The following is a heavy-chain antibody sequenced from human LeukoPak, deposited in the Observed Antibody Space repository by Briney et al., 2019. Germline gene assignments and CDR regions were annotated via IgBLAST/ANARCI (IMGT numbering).Heavy chain of an antibody. CDR2: IWYDGSNK. V-gene: IGHV3-33*01. J-gene: IGHJ5*02. Sequence: GGSLRLSCAASGFTFSSYGMHWVRQAPGKGLEWVAVIWYDGSNKYYADSVKGRFTFSRDNSKNTLYLQMNSLRAEDTAVYYCAREWSRNWFDPWGQGTLVTVSS. D-gene: IGHD2-15*01. CDR1: GFTFSSYG. CDR3: AREWSRNWFDP.